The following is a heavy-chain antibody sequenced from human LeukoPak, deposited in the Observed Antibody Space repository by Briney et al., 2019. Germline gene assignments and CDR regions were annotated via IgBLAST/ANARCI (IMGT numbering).Heavy chain of an antibody. V-gene: IGHV4-34*01. CDR2: INHSGST. CDR1: GGSFSGNY. D-gene: IGHD6-13*01. Sequence: TSETLSLTCAVYGGSFSGNYWSWIRQPPGQGLEWIGEINHSGSTNYNPSLKSRVTISVDTSKNQFSLKLSSVTAADTAVYYCARGHHSSSWYNWFDPWGQGTLVTVSS. CDR3: ARGHHSSSWYNWFDP. J-gene: IGHJ5*02.